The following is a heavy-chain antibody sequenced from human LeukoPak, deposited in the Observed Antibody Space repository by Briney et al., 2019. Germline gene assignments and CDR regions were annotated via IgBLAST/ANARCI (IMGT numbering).Heavy chain of an antibody. D-gene: IGHD3-22*01. CDR3: TTEAHYYYDSSGYWMEAPFDY. V-gene: IGHV3-15*01. J-gene: IGHJ4*02. CDR1: GFTFSNAW. CDR2: IKSKTDGGTT. Sequence: GGSLRLSCAASGFTFSNAWMSWVRQAPGKGLEWVGRIKSKTDGGTTDYAAPVKGRFTISRDDSKNTLYLQMNSLKTEDTAVYYCTTEAHYYYDSSGYWMEAPFDYWGQGTLVTVSS.